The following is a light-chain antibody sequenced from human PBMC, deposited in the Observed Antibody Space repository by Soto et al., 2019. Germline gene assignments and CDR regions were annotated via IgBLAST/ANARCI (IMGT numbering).Light chain of an antibody. Sequence: QSALTQPPSVSEAPGQKVTISCSGSSSSSEIDLMSWYQKVPGKAPKLLIYENYKRASGIPDRFSGSRSGTSATLDIAGLQTEDEGEYFCGTWVGGLTIVAFGGGTKLTVL. CDR3: GTWVGGLTIVA. J-gene: IGLJ2*01. CDR2: ENY. V-gene: IGLV1-51*01. CDR1: SSSSEIDL.